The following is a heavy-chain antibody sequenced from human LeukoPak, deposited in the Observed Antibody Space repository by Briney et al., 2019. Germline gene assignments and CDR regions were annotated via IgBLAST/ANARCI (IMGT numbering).Heavy chain of an antibody. CDR3: ARRYCSSTSCTLDY. Sequence: GWSLIRSCGASGFTFRTYEMNWVRQTPEKGLEWVSYISSGGSTTYYADSVKGRLIISRDNDKNSLYLQMNNLRGDDTAVYYCARRYCSSTSCTLDYWGQGTQVTVSS. CDR1: GFTFRTYE. J-gene: IGHJ4*02. CDR2: ISSGGSTT. V-gene: IGHV3-48*03. D-gene: IGHD2-2*01.